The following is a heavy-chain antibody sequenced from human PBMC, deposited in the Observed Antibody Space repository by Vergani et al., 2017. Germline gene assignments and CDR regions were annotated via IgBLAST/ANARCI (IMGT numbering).Heavy chain of an antibody. J-gene: IGHJ6*03. CDR2: ISAYNGNT. V-gene: IGHV1-18*01. Sequence: QVQLVQSGAEVKKPGASVKVSCKASSYTFTSYGISWVRQAPGQGLEWMGWISAYNGNTNYAQKLQGRVTMTTDTSTSTAYMELRSLRSDDTAMYYCAGGRYWSSTSCYAPYYYYMDVWGKGTTVIVSS. D-gene: IGHD2-2*01. CDR1: SYTFTSYG. CDR3: AGGRYWSSTSCYAPYYYYMDV.